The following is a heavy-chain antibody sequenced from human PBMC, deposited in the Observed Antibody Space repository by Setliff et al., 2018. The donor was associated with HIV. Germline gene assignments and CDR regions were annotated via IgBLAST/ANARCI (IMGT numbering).Heavy chain of an antibody. Sequence: PGGSLRLSCATSGFGFSRYAMHWVRQAPGKGLEWVAGIWDDGSNKYYADSVKGRFTTFRDNSKNTLYLQMNSLRAEDTAVYYCARDRVELFWDGELNYMDVWGKGTTVTVSS. D-gene: IGHD3-10*01. CDR3: ARDRVELFWDGELNYMDV. V-gene: IGHV3-33*01. CDR1: GFGFSRYA. J-gene: IGHJ6*03. CDR2: IWDDGSNK.